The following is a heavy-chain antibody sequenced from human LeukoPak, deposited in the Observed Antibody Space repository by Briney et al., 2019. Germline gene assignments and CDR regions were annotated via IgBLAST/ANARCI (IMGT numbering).Heavy chain of an antibody. D-gene: IGHD3-10*01. Sequence: GASVKVSCKASGYTYISYGINWVRQAPGQGLEWMGWISAYSGDTNYAQKLQGRVTMTTDTSTNTAYMELRSLRSDDTALYYCARASISTMIRGVYSAAPDYWGQGTLVTVSS. J-gene: IGHJ4*02. V-gene: IGHV1-18*01. CDR2: ISAYSGDT. CDR1: GYTYISYG. CDR3: ARASISTMIRGVYSAAPDY.